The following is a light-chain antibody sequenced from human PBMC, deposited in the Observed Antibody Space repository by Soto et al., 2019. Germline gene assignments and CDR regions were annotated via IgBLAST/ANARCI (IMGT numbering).Light chain of an antibody. J-gene: IGLJ2*01. CDR3: HSYDSDNVI. V-gene: IGLV6-57*04. CDR1: SGSIASNY. Sequence: NFMLTQPHSVSESPGRTVTISCTRSSGSIASNYVQCDQQRPCSAPTSVIYDDNRRHSGVPDLFSGSIDNSSNSASLTISGLKTEDEADYYCHSYDSDNVIFGGGTKVTVL. CDR2: DDN.